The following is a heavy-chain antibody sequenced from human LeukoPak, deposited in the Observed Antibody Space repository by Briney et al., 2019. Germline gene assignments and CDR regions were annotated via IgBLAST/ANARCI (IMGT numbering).Heavy chain of an antibody. CDR3: AKHYMGSSYNHGLDC. V-gene: IGHV4-38-2*02. D-gene: IGHD3-10*01. J-gene: IGHJ4*02. CDR1: GYSISSGYL. CDR2: IDGSGSS. Sequence: SETLSLTCTVSGYSISSGYLWGWIRQPPGKGLEWIGSIDGSGSSYYNPSLKSRVTISVDTSKNQFSLKLSSVTAADTALYYCAKHYMGSSYNHGLDCWGQGTLVTVSS.